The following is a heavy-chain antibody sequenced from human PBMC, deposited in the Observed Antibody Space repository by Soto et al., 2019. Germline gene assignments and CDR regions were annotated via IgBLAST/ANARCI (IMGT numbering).Heavy chain of an antibody. D-gene: IGHD2-2*01. J-gene: IGHJ6*03. CDR3: AKDKAGRYCSSTSCYVVTKYYYYYYMDV. V-gene: IGHV3-9*01. CDR1: GFTFDDYA. CDR2: ISWNSGSI. Sequence: GGSLRLSCAASGFTFDDYAMHWVRQAPGKGLEWVSGISWNSGSIGYADSVKGRFTISRDNAKNSLYLQMNSLRAEDTALYYCAKDKAGRYCSSTSCYVVTKYYYYYYMDVWGKGTTVTVSS.